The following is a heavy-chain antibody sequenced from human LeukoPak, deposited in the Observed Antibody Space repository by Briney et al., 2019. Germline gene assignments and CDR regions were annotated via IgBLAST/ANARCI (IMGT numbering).Heavy chain of an antibody. Sequence: ASVNVSCKASGYTFINYGVTGVRQAPGQGREWVVWICASNGNTNYAQKLQGRVNITTETSTSTAYMELRSLRPDDPAVYYCARAPKASPYCSGGSCYLNWFDPWGQGTLVTVSS. J-gene: IGHJ5*02. CDR2: ICASNGNT. CDR3: ARAPKASPYCSGGSCYLNWFDP. V-gene: IGHV1-18*01. D-gene: IGHD2-15*01. CDR1: GYTFINYG.